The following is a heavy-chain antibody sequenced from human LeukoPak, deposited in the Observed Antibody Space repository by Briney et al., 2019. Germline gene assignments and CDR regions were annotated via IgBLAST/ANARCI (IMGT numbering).Heavy chain of an antibody. Sequence: GGSLRLSCAASGFTFSSYAMSWVRQAPGKGLEWVSSISSSSSYIYYADSVKGRFTISRDNAKNSLYLQMNSLRAEDTAVYYCARGEDSSGYCDYWGQGTLVTVSS. D-gene: IGHD3-22*01. CDR1: GFTFSSYA. V-gene: IGHV3-21*01. CDR2: ISSSSSYI. CDR3: ARGEDSSGYCDY. J-gene: IGHJ4*02.